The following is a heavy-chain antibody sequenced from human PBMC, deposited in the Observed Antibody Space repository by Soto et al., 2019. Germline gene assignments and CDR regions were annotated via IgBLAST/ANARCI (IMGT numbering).Heavy chain of an antibody. CDR1: GGSITSSSHF. V-gene: IGHV4-39*01. D-gene: IGHD6-25*01. CDR3: AGQTFTIAAASYGRSNWFDP. CDR2: IYFTGNT. J-gene: IGHJ5*02. Sequence: KPSETLSLTCSASGGSITSSSHFWGWVRQPPGKGLEWIGTIYFTGNTYYTPSLKSRLTMSIYTSKNEFSLRLNSVTAADTAVYYCAGQTFTIAAASYGRSNWFDPWGPGTLVTVSS.